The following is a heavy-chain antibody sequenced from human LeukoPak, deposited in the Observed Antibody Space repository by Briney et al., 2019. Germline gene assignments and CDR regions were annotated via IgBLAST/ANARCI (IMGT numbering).Heavy chain of an antibody. J-gene: IGHJ4*02. V-gene: IGHV3-74*01. CDR2: ISRDGRST. CDR3: TSDTVDTALGIDY. Sequence: GGSLRLSCAASGFTFSSHWMHWVRQVPGKGLVWVSRISRDGRSTAYADSVKGRFTTSRDNAKNTLYLQMNSLRAEDTAVYYCTSDTVDTALGIDYWGQGTLVTVSS. D-gene: IGHD5-18*01. CDR1: GFTFSSHW.